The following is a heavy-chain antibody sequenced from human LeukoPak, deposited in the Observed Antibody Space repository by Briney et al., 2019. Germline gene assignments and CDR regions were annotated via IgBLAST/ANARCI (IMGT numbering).Heavy chain of an antibody. J-gene: IGHJ5*02. V-gene: IGHV3-23*01. CDR3: AKDGTAFAVGATWYNWFDP. Sequence: PGGSLRLSCAASGFTFSSYWMSWVRQASGKGLEWVSSISGSDGRTDYADSVKGRFTISRDNSKNTLYLQMNSLRAEDTAVYYCAKDGTAFAVGATWYNWFDPWGQGTLVTVSS. D-gene: IGHD1-26*01. CDR1: GFTFSSYW. CDR2: ISGSDGRT.